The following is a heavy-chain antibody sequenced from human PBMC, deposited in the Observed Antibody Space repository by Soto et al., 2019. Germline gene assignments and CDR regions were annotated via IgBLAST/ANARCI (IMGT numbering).Heavy chain of an antibody. V-gene: IGHV3-7*01. CDR3: ARDNYYDSSGYWPMPFDI. Sequence: LRLSCATSGLTFSSYGMSWVRQAPGRGLERVANIKQDGSEKYYVDSVKGRFTISRDNAKNSLYLQMNSLRAEDTAVYYCARDNYYDSSGYWPMPFDICGQGTMVTVSS. CDR2: IKQDGSEK. CDR1: GLTFSSYG. D-gene: IGHD3-22*01. J-gene: IGHJ3*02.